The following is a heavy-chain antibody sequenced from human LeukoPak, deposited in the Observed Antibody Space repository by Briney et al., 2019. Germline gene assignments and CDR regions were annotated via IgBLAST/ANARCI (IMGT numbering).Heavy chain of an antibody. V-gene: IGHV3-23*01. CDR1: GFTFSSYA. CDR3: AKEGYCSSTSCYFAAFDI. J-gene: IGHJ3*02. CDR2: ISGSGGST. D-gene: IGHD2-2*01. Sequence: GGSLRLSCAASGFTFSSYAMSWVRQAPGKGLEWVSAISGSGGSTYYVDSVKGRFTISRDNSKNTLYLQMNSLRAEDTAVYYCAKEGYCSSTSCYFAAFDIWGQGTMVTVSS.